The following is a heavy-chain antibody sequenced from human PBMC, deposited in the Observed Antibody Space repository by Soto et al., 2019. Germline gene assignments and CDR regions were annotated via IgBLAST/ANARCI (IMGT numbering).Heavy chain of an antibody. CDR3: GVLLLWFGDPNDV. Sequence: PSETLSLPXAVSAVTISGYYWSWIRQTPGKGLEWIGEINHSGSTNYNPSLKSRVTISVDTSKNQFSLKLSSVTAAHTAVYYCGVLLLWFGDPNDVCVRGTTVTVCS. CDR1: AVTISGYY. J-gene: IGHJ6*02. CDR2: INHSGST. D-gene: IGHD3-10*01. V-gene: IGHV4-34*08.